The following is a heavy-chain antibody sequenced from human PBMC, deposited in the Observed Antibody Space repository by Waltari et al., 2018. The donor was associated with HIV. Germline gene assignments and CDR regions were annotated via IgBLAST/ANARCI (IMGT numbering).Heavy chain of an antibody. V-gene: IGHV3-74*01. D-gene: IGHD3-16*01. CDR3: ASLYNYVWGSPPPFDY. CDR1: GFTFSSAW. J-gene: IGHJ4*02. Sequence: EVQLVESVGGVGLPGGSLPLSCAASGFTFSSAWMRWVRQAPGKGLVWVSRMNSDGSSTNYADSVKGRFTIARDNAKNTVYLQMNSLRAEDTALYYCASLYNYVWGSPPPFDYWGQGTLVTVSS. CDR2: MNSDGSST.